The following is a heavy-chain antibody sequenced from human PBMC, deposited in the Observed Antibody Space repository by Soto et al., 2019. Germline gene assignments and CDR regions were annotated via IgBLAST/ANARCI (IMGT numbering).Heavy chain of an antibody. V-gene: IGHV4-31*03. CDR2: IYYSGST. D-gene: IGHD6-13*01. CDR3: ARVDPLDSSSWPFDY. Sequence: QVQLQESGPGLVKPSQTLSLTCTVSGGSISSGGYYWSWIRQHPGKGLEWIGYIYYSGSTYYNPSLKSRVTISVDTSKNQVSLKLSSVTAADTAVYYCARVDPLDSSSWPFDYWGQGTLVTVSS. J-gene: IGHJ4*02. CDR1: GGSISSGGYY.